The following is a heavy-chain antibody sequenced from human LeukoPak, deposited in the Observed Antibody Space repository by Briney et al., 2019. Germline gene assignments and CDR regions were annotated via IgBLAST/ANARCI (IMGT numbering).Heavy chain of an antibody. D-gene: IGHD2-15*01. CDR2: IYTSGST. CDR3: AREVGYCSGGSCYPANYFDY. J-gene: IGHJ4*02. CDR1: GGSISSGSYY. Sequence: SQTLSLTCTVSGGSISSGSYYWSWLRQPAGKGLEWIGRIYTSGSTNYNPSLKSRVTISVDTSKNQFSLKLSSVTAADTAVYYCAREVGYCSGGSCYPANYFDYWGQGTLVTVSS. V-gene: IGHV4-61*02.